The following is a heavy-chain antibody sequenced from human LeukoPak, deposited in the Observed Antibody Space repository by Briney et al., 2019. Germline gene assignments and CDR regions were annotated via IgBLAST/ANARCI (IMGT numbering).Heavy chain of an antibody. CDR2: INASGGST. J-gene: IGHJ4*02. Sequence: ASVKVSCKASGYTFTSYYMHWVRQAPGQGLEWMGIINASGGSTSYAQKFQGRVTMTRDMSTSTVYMELSSLRSEDTAVYYCARDALEPPQGLDYWGQGTLVTVSS. CDR1: GYTFTSYY. V-gene: IGHV1-46*01. CDR3: ARDALEPPQGLDY.